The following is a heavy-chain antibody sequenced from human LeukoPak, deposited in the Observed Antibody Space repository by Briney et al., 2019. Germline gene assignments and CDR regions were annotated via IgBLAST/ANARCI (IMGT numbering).Heavy chain of an antibody. V-gene: IGHV4-59*08. Sequence: SETLSLTCTVSGGSFRSYYWTWIRQPPGKGLEWIGCIYYSGSTDYNPSLKSRVTISVDTSKNQFSLKLSSVTAADTAVYYCARGPRGYCYGYDFPLDYWGQGTLVTVSS. D-gene: IGHD5-18*01. CDR1: GGSFRSYY. CDR2: IYYSGST. CDR3: ARGPRGYCYGYDFPLDY. J-gene: IGHJ4*02.